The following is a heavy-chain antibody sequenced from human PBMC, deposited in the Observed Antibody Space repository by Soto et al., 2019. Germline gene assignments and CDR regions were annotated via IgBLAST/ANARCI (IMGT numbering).Heavy chain of an antibody. CDR2: ISAYNGNT. D-gene: IGHD2-2*01. V-gene: IGHV1-18*04. CDR1: GYTFTSYG. Sequence: ASVKVSCKASGYTFTSYGISWVRQAPGQGLEWMGWISAYNGNTNYAQKLQGRVTMTTDTSTSTAYMELRSLRSDDTAVYYCARARKYQLLLRPSYGMDVWGQGTTVTVPS. J-gene: IGHJ6*02. CDR3: ARARKYQLLLRPSYGMDV.